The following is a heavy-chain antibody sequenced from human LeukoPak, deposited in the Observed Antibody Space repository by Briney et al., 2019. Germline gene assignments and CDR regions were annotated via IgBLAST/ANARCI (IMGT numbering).Heavy chain of an antibody. D-gene: IGHD2-21*02. CDR2: IIPIFGTA. CDR3: ARVIAYCGGDCYEDY. CDR1: GGTFSIYA. Sequence: GASVKVSCTASGGTFSIYAISWVRQAPGQGLEWMGGIIPIFGTANYAQKFQGRVTITADESTSTAYMELSSLRSEDTAVYYCARVIAYCGGDCYEDYWGQGTLVTVSS. V-gene: IGHV1-69*01. J-gene: IGHJ4*02.